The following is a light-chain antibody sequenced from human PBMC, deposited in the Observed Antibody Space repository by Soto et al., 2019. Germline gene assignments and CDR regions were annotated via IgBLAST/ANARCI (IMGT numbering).Light chain of an antibody. J-gene: IGLJ1*01. V-gene: IGLV2-23*01. CDR2: EGS. CDR3: CSYTGSLYV. CDR1: SSVVGSYNL. Sequence: QSVLTQPASVSGSPGQSITIPCTGTSSVVGSYNLVSWYQQHPGKAPKLMIYEGSKRPSGFSNRFSGSKSGNTASLTISGLQAEDEADYYCCSYTGSLYVFGTGTKVTVL.